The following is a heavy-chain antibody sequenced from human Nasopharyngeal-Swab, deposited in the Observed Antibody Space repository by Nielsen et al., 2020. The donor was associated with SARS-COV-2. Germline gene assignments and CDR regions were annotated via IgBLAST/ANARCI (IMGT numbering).Heavy chain of an antibody. CDR3: ARGPRGPTESGLNY. CDR2: MNPNSGNT. CDR1: GYTFTSYD. V-gene: IGHV1-8*01. Sequence: ASVKVSCKAPGYTFTSYDINWVRQATGQGLEWMGWMNPNSGNTGYAQKFQGRVTMTRNTSISTAYMELSSLRSEDTAVYYCARGPRGPTESGLNYWGQGTLVTVSS. D-gene: IGHD1-26*01. J-gene: IGHJ4*02.